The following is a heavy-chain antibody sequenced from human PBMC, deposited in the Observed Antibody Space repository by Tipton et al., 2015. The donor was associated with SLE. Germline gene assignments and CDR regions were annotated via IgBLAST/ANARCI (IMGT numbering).Heavy chain of an antibody. CDR1: GVSISSNRFY. CDR3: ARGRAQPLDY. V-gene: IGHV4-39*07. CDR2: IFYSGTT. J-gene: IGHJ4*02. Sequence: TLSLTCNVSGVSISSNRFYWAWIRQPPGKGLEWIGTIFYSGTTYYSPSLKSRVTISVDTSKNQFSLKLTSVTAADTAVYYCARGRAQPLDYWGQGTPVTVSS.